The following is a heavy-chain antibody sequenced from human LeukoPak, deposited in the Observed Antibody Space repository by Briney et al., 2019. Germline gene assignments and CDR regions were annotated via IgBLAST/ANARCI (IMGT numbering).Heavy chain of an antibody. CDR1: GGSISNYY. CDR2: IYYSGST. D-gene: IGHD2-2*01. CDR3: ARGKVVPAAVNYYGMDV. Sequence: PSETLSLTCTVSGGSISNYYWNWIRQPPGKGLEWIGYIYYSGSTNYNPSLKSRVTISVDTSKNQFSLRLSSVTAADTAVYYCARGKVVPAAVNYYGMDVWGQGTTVTVSS. J-gene: IGHJ6*02. V-gene: IGHV4-59*01.